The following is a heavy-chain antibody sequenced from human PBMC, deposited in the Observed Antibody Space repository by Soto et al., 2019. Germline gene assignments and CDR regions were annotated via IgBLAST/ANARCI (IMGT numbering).Heavy chain of an antibody. Sequence: SETLSLTCTISGGSISSSNYYWAWIRQPPGKGLEWIGNIYYTEGTYYNPSLKSRVTISVDTSKNQVSLQLLSVTAADTAVYYCVSAAKWELLFDYWGQGTLVTVSS. CDR3: VSAAKWELLFDY. CDR1: GGSISSSNYY. J-gene: IGHJ4*02. CDR2: IYYTEGT. D-gene: IGHD1-26*01. V-gene: IGHV4-39*01.